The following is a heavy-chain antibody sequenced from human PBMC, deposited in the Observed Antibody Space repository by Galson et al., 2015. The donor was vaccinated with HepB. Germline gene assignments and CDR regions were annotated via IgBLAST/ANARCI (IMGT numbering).Heavy chain of an antibody. CDR3: AKDHEYSYGYVPGNALDI. D-gene: IGHD5-18*01. J-gene: IGHJ3*02. CDR2: ISGSSGST. CDR1: GFIFSSYA. V-gene: IGHV3-23*01. Sequence: SLRLSCAASGFIFSSYAMSWVRQAPGKGLEWVSSISGSSGSTYYADSGKGRFTISRDNSKNTLYLQMNSLRAEDTAVYYCAKDHEYSYGYVPGNALDIWGQGTMVSVSS.